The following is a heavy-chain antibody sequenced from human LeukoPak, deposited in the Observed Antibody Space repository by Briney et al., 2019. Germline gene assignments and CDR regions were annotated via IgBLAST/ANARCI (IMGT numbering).Heavy chain of an antibody. V-gene: IGHV3-9*01. D-gene: IGHD3-10*01. CDR2: ISWNSGSI. Sequence: PGGSLRLSCAASGFTFDDYAVHWVRQAPGKGLEWVSGISWNSGSIGYADSVKGRFTISRDNAKNSLYLQMNSLRAEDTAIYYCAKAQGRTTMVRGVIFDYWGQGTLVTVSS. CDR1: GFTFDDYA. CDR3: AKAQGRTTMVRGVIFDY. J-gene: IGHJ4*02.